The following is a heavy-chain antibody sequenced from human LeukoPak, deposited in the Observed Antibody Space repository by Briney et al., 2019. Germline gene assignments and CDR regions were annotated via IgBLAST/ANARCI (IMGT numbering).Heavy chain of an antibody. CDR1: GFTFSSYS. CDR3: ARDDNWGYAFDI. CDR2: ISGYSSTI. V-gene: IGHV3-48*01. Sequence: GGSLRLSCAASGFTFSSYSMNWVRQAPGKGLEGVSYISGYSSTIYYADSVKGRFTISRDNAKNSLYLQMNSLRAEDTAVYYCARDDNWGYAFDIWGQGTMVTVSS. D-gene: IGHD7-27*01. J-gene: IGHJ3*02.